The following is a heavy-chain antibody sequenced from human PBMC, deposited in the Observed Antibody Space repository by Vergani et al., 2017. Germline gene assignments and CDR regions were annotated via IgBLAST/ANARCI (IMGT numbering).Heavy chain of an antibody. V-gene: IGHV4-34*01. CDR1: GGSFSGYY. CDR3: ARGRGVYASGKRWFDP. D-gene: IGHD3-10*01. J-gene: IGHJ5*02. CDR2: INHSGST. Sequence: QVQLQQWGAGLLKPSETLSLTCAVYGGSFSGYYWSWIRQPPGKGLEWIGEINHSGSTNYNPSLKSRVTISVDTSKNQFSLKLSSVTAADTAVYYCARGRGVYASGKRWFDPWGQGTLVTVSS.